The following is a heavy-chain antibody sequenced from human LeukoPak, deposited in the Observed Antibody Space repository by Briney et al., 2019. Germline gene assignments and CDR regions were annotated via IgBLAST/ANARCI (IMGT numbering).Heavy chain of an antibody. Sequence: GGSLRLSCAASGFPFDDYAMHWVRQAPGKGLEWVSLITWDGGSTYYADSVKGRFTISRDNSKNSLYLQMNSLRAEDTALYYCAKDALAVAGTFSNFDYWGQGALVTVSS. D-gene: IGHD6-19*01. V-gene: IGHV3-43D*03. CDR3: AKDALAVAGTFSNFDY. J-gene: IGHJ4*02. CDR2: ITWDGGST. CDR1: GFPFDDYA.